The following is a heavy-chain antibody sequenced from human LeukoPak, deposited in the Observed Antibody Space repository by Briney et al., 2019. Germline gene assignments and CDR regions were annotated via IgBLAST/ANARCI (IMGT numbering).Heavy chain of an antibody. CDR3: ARGGSGSHYSPFDY. CDR1: GYTFTNYY. CDR2: INPSSGST. D-gene: IGHD3-10*01. V-gene: IGHV1-46*01. J-gene: IGHJ4*02. Sequence: GASVNVSCKASGYTFTNYYIHWVREAPGQGLEWMGIINPSSGSTSYAQKFQDRVTMTRDTSTSTLYLELSSLWSEDTAVYYCARGGSGSHYSPFDYWGQGTLVTVSS.